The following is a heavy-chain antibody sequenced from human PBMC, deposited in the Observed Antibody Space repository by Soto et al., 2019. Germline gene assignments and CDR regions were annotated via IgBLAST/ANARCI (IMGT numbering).Heavy chain of an antibody. CDR3: ARGSSTAIISPLY. CDR2: ISYDGSNQ. Sequence: QVQLVESGGGVVQPGRSLRLSCTASGFTFSTYAMHWVRQAPGEGLEWVAVISYDGSNQYYADSVKGRFTISRDNSKNTLDLQMNSLRAEDTAVYYCARGSSTAIISPLYWGQGTQVTVSS. CDR1: GFTFSTYA. D-gene: IGHD5-18*01. V-gene: IGHV3-30-3*01. J-gene: IGHJ4*02.